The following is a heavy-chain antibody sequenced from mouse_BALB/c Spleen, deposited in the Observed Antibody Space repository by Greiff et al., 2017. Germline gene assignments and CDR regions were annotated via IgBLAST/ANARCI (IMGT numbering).Heavy chain of an antibody. CDR3: ARNDYDTWFAY. V-gene: IGHV14-3*02. CDR2: IDPANGNT. D-gene: IGHD2-4*01. CDR1: GFNIKDTY. J-gene: IGHJ3*01. Sequence: EVKLVESGAELVKPGASVKLSCTASGFNIKDTYMHWVKQRPEQGLECIGRIDPANGNTKYDPKFQGKATITADTSSNTAYLQLSSLTSEDTAVYYCARNDYDTWFAYWGQGTLVTVSA.